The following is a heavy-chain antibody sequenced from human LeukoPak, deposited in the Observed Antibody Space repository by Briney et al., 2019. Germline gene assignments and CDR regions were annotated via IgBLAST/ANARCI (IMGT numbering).Heavy chain of an antibody. CDR2: ISAYNGNT. CDR3: ARYYYDSSGYYPLDY. D-gene: IGHD3-22*01. V-gene: IGHV1-18*01. J-gene: IGHJ4*02. Sequence: ASVKVSCKASGYTFTSYGISWVRQAPGQGLEWMGWISAYNGNTNYAQKLQGRVTMTTDTSTSTAYMELRCLRSDDTAVYYCARYYYDSSGYYPLDYWGQGTLVTVSS. CDR1: GYTFTSYG.